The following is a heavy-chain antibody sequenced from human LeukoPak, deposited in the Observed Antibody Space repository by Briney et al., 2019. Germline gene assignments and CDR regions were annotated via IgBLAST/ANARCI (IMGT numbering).Heavy chain of an antibody. J-gene: IGHJ4*02. V-gene: IGHV3-53*01. CDR3: ARSSDRLYLDY. CDR1: GFPFRSYA. D-gene: IGHD1-26*01. CDR2: IYSGGST. Sequence: GRSLRLSCAASGFPFRSYAMHWVRKAPGKGLEWVSVIYSGGSTYYADSVKGRFTISRDNSKSTLYLQMNSLRAEDTAVYYCARSSDRLYLDYWGLGTLVTVSS.